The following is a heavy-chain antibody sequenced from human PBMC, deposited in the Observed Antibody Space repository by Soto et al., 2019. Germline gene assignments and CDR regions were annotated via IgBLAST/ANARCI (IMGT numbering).Heavy chain of an antibody. CDR3: ARDPDSSGWYMVGY. V-gene: IGHV4-59*01. CDR1: GDSISSFY. D-gene: IGHD6-19*01. Sequence: PSETLSLTCTVSGDSISSFYWSWIRQSPGKGLEWIGYIYYTGSTYDNPSLKSRVTISRDNSKNTLYLQMNSLRDEDTAVYYCARDPDSSGWYMVGYRGQGTLVTVSS. J-gene: IGHJ4*02. CDR2: IYYTGST.